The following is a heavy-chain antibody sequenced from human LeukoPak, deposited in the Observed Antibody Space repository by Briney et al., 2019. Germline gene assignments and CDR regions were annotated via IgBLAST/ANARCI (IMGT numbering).Heavy chain of an antibody. V-gene: IGHV3-21*01. D-gene: IGHD1-14*01. Sequence: WGSLRLSCAASGFTLSSYSMNWVRQAPGKGLEWVSSISSSSSYIYYADSVKGRFTISRDNAKNSLYLQMNSLRAEDTAVYYCARDRNTVFDYWGQGTLVTVSS. CDR1: GFTLSSYS. CDR2: ISSSSSYI. J-gene: IGHJ4*02. CDR3: ARDRNTVFDY.